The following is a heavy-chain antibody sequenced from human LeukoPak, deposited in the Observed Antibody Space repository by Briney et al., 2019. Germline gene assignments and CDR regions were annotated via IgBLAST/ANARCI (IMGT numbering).Heavy chain of an antibody. V-gene: IGHV4-31*03. Sequence: SQTLSLTCTVSGGSISSGGYYWSWIRQHPGKGLEWIGYIYYSGNTYYNPSLKSRVTISADTSKNQFSLKLSSVTAADTAVYYCARLDRGYRYGDFDHWGQGTLVTVSS. CDR3: ARLDRGYRYGDFDH. CDR2: IYYSGNT. J-gene: IGHJ4*02. CDR1: GGSISSGGYY. D-gene: IGHD5-18*01.